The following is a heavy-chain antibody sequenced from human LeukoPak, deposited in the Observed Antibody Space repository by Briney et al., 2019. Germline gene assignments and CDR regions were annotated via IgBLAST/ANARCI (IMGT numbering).Heavy chain of an antibody. V-gene: IGHV3-23*01. CDR3: AKEPREYCSSTSCPNWFDL. D-gene: IGHD2-2*01. CDR1: GFTFNSYA. J-gene: IGHJ5*02. Sequence: PGGSLRLSCAASGFTFNSYAMNWVRQAPGKGLEWVSAISASGGTTYYADSVKGRFTISRDNSENTLFLQMNSLRAEDMAVYYCAKEPREYCSSTSCPNWFDLWGQGTLVTVSS. CDR2: ISASGGTT.